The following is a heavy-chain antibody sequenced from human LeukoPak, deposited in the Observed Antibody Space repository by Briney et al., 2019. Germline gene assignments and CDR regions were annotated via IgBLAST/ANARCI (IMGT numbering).Heavy chain of an antibody. CDR1: GGSISSYY. J-gene: IGHJ4*02. D-gene: IGHD3-16*02. Sequence: SETLSLTCTVSGGSISSYYWSWIRQPPGKGLEWIGYICYSGSTNYNPSLKSRVTISVDTSKNQFSLKLSSVTAADTAVYYCARTLRLGELSLFYWGQGTLVTVSS. CDR2: ICYSGST. V-gene: IGHV4-59*01. CDR3: ARTLRLGELSLFY.